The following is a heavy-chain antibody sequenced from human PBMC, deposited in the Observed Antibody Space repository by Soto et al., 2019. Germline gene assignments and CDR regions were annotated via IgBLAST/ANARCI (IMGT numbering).Heavy chain of an antibody. V-gene: IGHV4-59*01. Sequence: SETLSLTCTISGGSISSYYWSWIRQPPGKGLELIGYVYYSGSTNYNPSLRSRVNISVDTSKNQFSLKMSSVTAADTAVYYCARDPGSWYFDSWGQGSQVTVSS. CDR2: VYYSGST. CDR1: GGSISSYY. D-gene: IGHD3-10*01. J-gene: IGHJ4*02. CDR3: ARDPGSWYFDS.